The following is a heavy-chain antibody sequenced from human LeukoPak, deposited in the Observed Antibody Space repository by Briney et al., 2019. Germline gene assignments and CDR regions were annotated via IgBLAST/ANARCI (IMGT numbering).Heavy chain of an antibody. V-gene: IGHV1-24*01. CDR1: GYTLTELS. Sequence: GASVKVSCKVSGYTLTELSMHWVRQAPGKGLEWMGGFDPEDGETIYAQKFQGRVTMTEDTSTDTAYMELSSLRAEDTAVYYCARDFSRVAAAGTFDYWGQGTLVTVSS. CDR2: FDPEDGET. CDR3: ARDFSRVAAAGTFDY. J-gene: IGHJ4*02. D-gene: IGHD6-13*01.